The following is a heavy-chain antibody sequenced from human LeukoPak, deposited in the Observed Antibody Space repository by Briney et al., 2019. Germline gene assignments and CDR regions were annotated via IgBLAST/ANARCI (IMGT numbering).Heavy chain of an antibody. CDR3: ARVRGSYYSHFDY. Sequence: PSETLSLTCTVSGGSISSYYWNWIRQPPGKGLEWIGYIYSGSTNYNPSLKSRVTISVDTSKNQFSLKLRSVTAADTAVYYCARVRGSYYSHFDYWGQGTLVTVSS. CDR2: IYSGST. J-gene: IGHJ4*02. V-gene: IGHV4-59*01. D-gene: IGHD1-26*01. CDR1: GGSISSYY.